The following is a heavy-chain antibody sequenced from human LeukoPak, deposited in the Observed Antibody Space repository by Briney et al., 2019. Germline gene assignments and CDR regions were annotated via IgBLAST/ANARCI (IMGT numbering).Heavy chain of an antibody. Sequence: KTSETLSLTCTVSGGSFSSYYWSWIRQPPGKGLEWIGYIYYTGNTKYSPSLKSRVTISLDTSKNQFSLTLNSVTAADTALYFCARAGSGNRGNMDVWGKGTTVTVS. J-gene: IGHJ6*03. V-gene: IGHV4-59*01. CDR2: IYYTGNT. CDR1: GGSFSSYY. D-gene: IGHD3-3*01. CDR3: ARAGSGNRGNMDV.